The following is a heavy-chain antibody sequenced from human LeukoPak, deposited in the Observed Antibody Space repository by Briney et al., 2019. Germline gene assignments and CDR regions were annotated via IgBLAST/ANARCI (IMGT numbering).Heavy chain of an antibody. CDR2: IYSNGNT. CDR1: GDSISGFY. J-gene: IGHJ6*03. Sequence: SETLSLTCTVSGDSISGFYWSWIRQPAGKGLEWIGRIYSNGNTNYNPSLKSRVTMSVDTSKNQFSLKLSSVTAADTAVYYCATGPFPDYYMDVWGKGTTVTVSS. CDR3: ATGPFPDYYMDV. V-gene: IGHV4-4*07.